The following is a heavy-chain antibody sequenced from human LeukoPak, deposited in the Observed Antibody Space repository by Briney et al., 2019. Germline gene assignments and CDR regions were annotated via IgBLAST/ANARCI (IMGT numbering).Heavy chain of an antibody. CDR2: IYTSGST. D-gene: IGHD6-6*01. CDR3: ARGSSWSSGSDY. J-gene: IGHJ4*02. V-gene: IGHV4-61*02. Sequence: PSQTLSLTCTVSGGSISSGSYYWSWIRQPAGKGLEWIGRIYTSGSTNYNPSLKSRVTISVDTSKNQFSLKLSSVTAADTAVYYCARGSSWSSGSDYWGQGTLVTVSS. CDR1: GGSISSGSYY.